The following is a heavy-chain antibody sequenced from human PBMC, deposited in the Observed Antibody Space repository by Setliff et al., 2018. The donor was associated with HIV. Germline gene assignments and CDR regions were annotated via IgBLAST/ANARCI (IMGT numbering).Heavy chain of an antibody. Sequence: GGSLRLSCVTAGFTFTSHSMNWVRLRPGKGLEWVASISGSGTYTSYADSVRGRFTVSRDNAQNSLWLQLDSLKFEDTALYFCVRSLSGNSSTYYWAFDFWGQVAPVTVSS. CDR3: VRSLSGNSSTYYWAFDF. V-gene: IGHV3-21*01. CDR1: GFTFTSHS. D-gene: IGHD3-22*01. CDR2: ISGSGTYT. J-gene: IGHJ4*02.